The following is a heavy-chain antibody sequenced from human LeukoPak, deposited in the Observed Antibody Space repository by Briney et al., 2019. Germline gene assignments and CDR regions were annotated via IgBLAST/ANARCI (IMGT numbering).Heavy chain of an antibody. CDR2: ISSDGSST. V-gene: IGHV3-74*01. Sequence: GGSLRLSCAASGFSFSSYWMHWVRQAPGKGLVWVSRISSDGSSTIYADSVKGRFTISRDNAKNTLYLQMNSLRAEDTAVYYCARLGSGSTLGCWGQGILVTVSS. D-gene: IGHD3-10*01. CDR1: GFSFSSYW. J-gene: IGHJ4*02. CDR3: ARLGSGSTLGC.